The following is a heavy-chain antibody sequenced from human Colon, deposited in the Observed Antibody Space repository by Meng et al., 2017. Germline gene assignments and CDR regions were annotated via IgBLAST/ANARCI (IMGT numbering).Heavy chain of an antibody. Sequence: EAQLVDSGGNLLNPGGSPRLSCAASGFTFTTAWMTWVRRTPGRGLEWVGRIKSNNDGGTTDYAAPVKGRFTISRDDSKSTLYLQMNSLKIEDTAMYYCGTDIYDWGQGTLVTVSS. V-gene: IGHV3-15*01. CDR1: GFTFTTAW. CDR3: GTDIYD. J-gene: IGHJ4*02. D-gene: IGHD2/OR15-2a*01. CDR2: IKSNNDGGTT.